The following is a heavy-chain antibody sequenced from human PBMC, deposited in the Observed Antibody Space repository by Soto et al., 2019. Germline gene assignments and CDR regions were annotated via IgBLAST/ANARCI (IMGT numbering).Heavy chain of an antibody. V-gene: IGHV3-9*01. Sequence: EVQLVGAGGGLVQPGRSLRLSCAASGFAFDQYAMHWVRQAPGKGLEWVSVLRWNSGNIGYADSVKGRFTISRDNAKNSLYLQMNSLRAEDTALYYCAKALGSSFLYNAEYFHYWGQGSLVTVSS. D-gene: IGHD3-3*01. J-gene: IGHJ1*01. CDR2: LRWNSGNI. CDR1: GFAFDQYA. CDR3: AKALGSSFLYNAEYFHY.